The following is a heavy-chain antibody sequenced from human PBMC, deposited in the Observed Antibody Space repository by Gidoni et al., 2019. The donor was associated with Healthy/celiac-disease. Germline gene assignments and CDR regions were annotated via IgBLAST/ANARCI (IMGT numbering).Heavy chain of an antibody. D-gene: IGHD6-19*01. CDR2: ISYDGSNK. Sequence: QVQLVESGGGVVQPGRSLRLSCAASGFTFSSYGMHWVRQAPGKGLEWVAVISYDGSNKYYADSVKGRFTISRDNSKNTLYLQMNSLRAEDTAVYYCAKDFSSGWYGRVDYWGQGTLVTVSS. CDR1: GFTFSSYG. V-gene: IGHV3-30*18. CDR3: AKDFSSGWYGRVDY. J-gene: IGHJ4*02.